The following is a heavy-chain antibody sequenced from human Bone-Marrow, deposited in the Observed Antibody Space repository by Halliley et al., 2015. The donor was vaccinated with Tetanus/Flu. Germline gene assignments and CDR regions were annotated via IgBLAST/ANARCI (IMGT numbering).Heavy chain of an antibody. CDR1: GGSLRGYY. V-gene: IGHV4-34*01. J-gene: IGHJ5*02. D-gene: IGHD3-10*01. Sequence: TLSLTCAVSGGSLRGYYWGWLRQSPGKGLEWIGEINHSGSTNHNPSLESRVILSVDMSKNQLSLQLTSVTAADTAVYFCARGYYCPGDYYNDGPSRCFDPWGQGTLVTVSS. CDR3: ARGYYCPGDYYNDGPSRCFDP. CDR2: INHSGST.